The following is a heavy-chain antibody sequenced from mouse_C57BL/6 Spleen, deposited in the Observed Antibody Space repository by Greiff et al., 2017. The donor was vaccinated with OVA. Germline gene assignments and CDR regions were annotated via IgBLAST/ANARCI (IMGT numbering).Heavy chain of an antibody. CDR3: AREAHYGYRGVDY. CDR1: GYAFSSSW. CDR2: IYPGDGDT. D-gene: IGHD2-2*01. V-gene: IGHV1-82*01. Sequence: VQLQQSGPELVKPGASVKISCKASGYAFSSSWMNWVKQRPGKGLEWIGRIYPGDGDTNYNGKFKGKATLTADKSSSTAYMQLSSLTSEDSAVYFCAREAHYGYRGVDYWGQGTTLTVSS. J-gene: IGHJ2*01.